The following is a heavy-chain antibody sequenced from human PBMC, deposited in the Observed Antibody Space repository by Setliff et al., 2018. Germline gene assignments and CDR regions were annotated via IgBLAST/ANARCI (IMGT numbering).Heavy chain of an antibody. Sequence: ASVKVSCKASGYSFSDFYMHWVRQVPGEGLEALGRIDPRDDFTVYAERFKDRLTITADTSTDTSYMEMSSMRFEDTAVYYCAIDYGPTGTPYHWGQGHPVTVSS. V-gene: IGHV1-69-2*01. CDR1: GYSFSDFY. CDR3: AIDYGPTGTPYH. D-gene: IGHD1-1*01. CDR2: IDPRDDFT. J-gene: IGHJ4*02.